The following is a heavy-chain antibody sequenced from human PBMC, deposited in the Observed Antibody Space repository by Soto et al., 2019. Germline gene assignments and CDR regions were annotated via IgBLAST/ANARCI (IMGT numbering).Heavy chain of an antibody. CDR1: GGSFSGYY. D-gene: IGHD5-18*01. V-gene: IGHV4-34*01. CDR2: NNHSGST. J-gene: IGHJ4*02. Sequence: QVQLQQWGAGLLKPSETLSLTCAVYGGSFSGYYWSWIRQPPGKGLEWIGENNHSGSTNYHPPLNSRLTISVDTSKPQFPLKLSSVTAADTAVYYFATFERGRGYSYGSGGYWGQGTLVTVSS. CDR3: ATFERGRGYSYGSGGY.